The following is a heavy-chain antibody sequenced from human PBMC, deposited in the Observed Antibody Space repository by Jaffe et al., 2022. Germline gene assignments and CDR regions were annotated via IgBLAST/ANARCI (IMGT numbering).Heavy chain of an antibody. CDR1: GFTFSSYW. CDR2: IKQDGSEK. CDR3: ARGRPDEDSSGYSPREAFDI. D-gene: IGHD6-19*01. Sequence: EVQLVESGGGLVQPGGSLRLSCAASGFTFSSYWMSWVRQAPGKGLEWVANIKQDGSEKYYVDSVKGRFTISRDNAKNSLYLQMNSLRAEDTAVYYCARGRPDEDSSGYSPREAFDIWGQGTMVTVSS. V-gene: IGHV3-7*01. J-gene: IGHJ3*02.